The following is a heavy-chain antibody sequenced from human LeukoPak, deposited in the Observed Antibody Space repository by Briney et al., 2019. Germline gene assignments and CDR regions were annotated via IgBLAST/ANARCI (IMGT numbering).Heavy chain of an antibody. V-gene: IGHV1-3*03. D-gene: IGHD1-26*01. CDR3: ARDSGMGELLFDY. CDR1: GYTFTSYA. Sequence: GASVKVSCKASGYTFTSYAMHWVRQAPGQRLEWMGWINAGNGNTKYSQEFQGRVTITRDTSASTAYMELSSLRSEDMAVYYCARDSGMGELLFDYWGQGTLVTVSS. CDR2: INAGNGNT. J-gene: IGHJ4*02.